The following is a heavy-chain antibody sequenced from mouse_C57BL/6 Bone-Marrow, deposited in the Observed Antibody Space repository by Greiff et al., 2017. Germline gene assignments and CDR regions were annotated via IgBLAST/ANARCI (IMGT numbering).Heavy chain of an antibody. V-gene: IGHV5-12*01. CDR3: ARHDWDWFAY. Sequence: EVKLMESGGGLVQPGGSLKLSCAASGFTFSDYYMYWVRQTPEKRLEWVAYISNGGGSTYYPDTVKGRFTISRDNAKNTLYLQMSRLKSEDTAMYYCARHDWDWFAYWGQGTLGTVSA. J-gene: IGHJ3*01. D-gene: IGHD4-1*01. CDR2: ISNGGGST. CDR1: GFTFSDYY.